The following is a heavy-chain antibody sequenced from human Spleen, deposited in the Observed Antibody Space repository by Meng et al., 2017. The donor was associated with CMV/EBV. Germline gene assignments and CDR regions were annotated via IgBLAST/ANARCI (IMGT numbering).Heavy chain of an antibody. D-gene: IGHD3-22*01. CDR2: INHSGGT. Sequence: VSGGSFSGYYWSWIRQPPGKGLEWIGEINHSGGTNYNPSLKSRVTILLDTSKNQFSLNLTSVTAADTAVYYCARARYDSSGYWIDPWGQGTLVTVSS. CDR1: GGSFSGYY. CDR3: ARARYDSSGYWIDP. V-gene: IGHV4-34*01. J-gene: IGHJ5*02.